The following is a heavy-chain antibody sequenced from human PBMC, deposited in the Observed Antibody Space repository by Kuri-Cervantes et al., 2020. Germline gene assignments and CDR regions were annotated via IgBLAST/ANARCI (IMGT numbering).Heavy chain of an antibody. CDR1: GFTFTSSA. CDR2: IVVGSGNT. Sequence: SVKVSCKASGFTFTSSAVQWVRQARGQRLEWIGWIVVGSGNTNYAQKFQERVTITRDMSTSTAYMELSSLRAEDTAVYYCAKDRDRGYDSAGDYWGQGTLVTVSS. D-gene: IGHD5-12*01. CDR3: AKDRDRGYDSAGDY. V-gene: IGHV1-58*01. J-gene: IGHJ4*02.